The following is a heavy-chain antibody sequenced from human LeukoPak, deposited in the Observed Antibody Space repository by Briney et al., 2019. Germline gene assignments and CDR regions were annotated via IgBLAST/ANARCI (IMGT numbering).Heavy chain of an antibody. CDR1: GFTFDDYA. V-gene: IGHV3-9*01. CDR3: AKESYYYDSSGYSFDY. J-gene: IGHJ4*02. D-gene: IGHD3-22*01. CDR2: ISWNSGSI. Sequence: PGGSLRLSCAASGFTFDDYAMHWVRQAPGKGLEWVSGISWNSGSIGYADSVKGRFTISRDNAKNSLYLQMNSLRAEDTALYYCAKESYYYDSSGYSFDYWGQGTLVTVSS.